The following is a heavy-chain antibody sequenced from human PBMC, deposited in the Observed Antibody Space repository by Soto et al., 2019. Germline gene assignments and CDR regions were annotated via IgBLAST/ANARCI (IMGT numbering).Heavy chain of an antibody. CDR2: VNSDGSTT. CDR1: GFTFSNYW. D-gene: IGHD2-2*02. CDR3: SRSLIPAGAFDI. Sequence: EVQLVESGGGLVQPGGSLRVSCAASGFTFSNYWMHWVRQAPGKGLVRISRVNSDGSTTSYADSMKARFTISRANAQNTLNLQMNSLRAEDTAVYYCSRSLIPAGAFDIGGQWTVVTVSS. J-gene: IGHJ3*02. V-gene: IGHV3-74*01.